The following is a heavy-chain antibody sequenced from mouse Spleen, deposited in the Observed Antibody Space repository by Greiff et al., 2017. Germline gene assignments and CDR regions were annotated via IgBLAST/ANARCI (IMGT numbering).Heavy chain of an antibody. CDR3: ARREGRYWYFDV. CDR2: IDPSDSYT. V-gene: IGHV1-50*01. Sequence: VKLQQPGAELVKPGASVKLSCKASGYTFTSYWMQWVKQRPGQGLEWIGEIDPSDSYTNYNQKFKGKATLTVDTSSSTAYMQLSSLTSEDSAVYYCARREGRYWYFDVWGAGTTVTVSS. CDR1: GYTFTSYW. J-gene: IGHJ1*01.